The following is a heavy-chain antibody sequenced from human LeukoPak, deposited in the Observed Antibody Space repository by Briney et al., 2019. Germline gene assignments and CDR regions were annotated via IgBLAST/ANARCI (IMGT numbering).Heavy chain of an antibody. CDR3: ANAPGRYDAFDI. CDR1: GFTFSSYA. Sequence: GGSLRLSCAASGFTFSSYAMSWVRQAPGKGLEWVSAISGSGGSTYYADSVKGRFTISRDNSKNTLYLQMNSLRAEDTAVYYCANAPGRYDAFDIWGQGTMVTVSS. J-gene: IGHJ3*02. CDR2: ISGSGGST. D-gene: IGHD3-9*01. V-gene: IGHV3-23*01.